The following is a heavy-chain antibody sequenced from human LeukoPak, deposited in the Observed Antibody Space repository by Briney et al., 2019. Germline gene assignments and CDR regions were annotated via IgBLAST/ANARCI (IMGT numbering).Heavy chain of an antibody. CDR2: INHSGST. V-gene: IGHV4-34*01. Sequence: KPSETLSLICAVYGGSFSGYYWNWIRQPPGKGLEWIGEINHSGSTNYNPSLKSRVTISVDTSKNQFSLKLSSVTAADTAVYYCARDVDTTSYWGQGTLVTVSS. CDR3: ARDVDTTSY. J-gene: IGHJ4*02. D-gene: IGHD5-18*01. CDR1: GGSFSGYY.